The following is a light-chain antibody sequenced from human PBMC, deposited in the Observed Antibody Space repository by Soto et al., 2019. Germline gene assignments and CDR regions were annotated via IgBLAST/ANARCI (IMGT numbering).Light chain of an antibody. V-gene: IGKV1-39*01. CDR2: SAS. J-gene: IGKJ4*01. CDR3: QESYSTPPGLA. CDR1: RSIRNY. Sequence: DIKITQSPSSLSASVGDRVTITCRPSRSIRNYLNGYQHKPREAPKLLIYSASNLQSGVPSRFSGSGSGTDFTLTISSLQPEDFATYYCQESYSTPPGLAFGGGTKVEIK.